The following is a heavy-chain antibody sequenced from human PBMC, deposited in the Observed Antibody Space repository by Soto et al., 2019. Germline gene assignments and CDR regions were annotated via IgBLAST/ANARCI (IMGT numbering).Heavy chain of an antibody. J-gene: IGHJ5*02. CDR1: GYVFTNYG. CDR3: ARSLAAAGTMIDP. D-gene: IGHD6-13*01. CDR2: ISTNTGNT. V-gene: IGHV1-18*01. Sequence: QVQLVQSGAEVRKPGASVKVSCKASGYVFTNYGMAWVRQAPGQGLEWMGWISTNTGNTNYVQKLQGRVTMTTDTSTSTAYMELKNLISDDTAVYYCARSLAAAGTMIDPWGQGTLVTVSS.